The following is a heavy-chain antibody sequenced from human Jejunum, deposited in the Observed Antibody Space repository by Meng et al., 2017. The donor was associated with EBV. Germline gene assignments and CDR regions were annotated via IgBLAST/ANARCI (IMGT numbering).Heavy chain of an antibody. J-gene: IGHJ4*02. V-gene: IGHV7-4-1*02. D-gene: IGHD1-26*01. Sequence: QVQLVQSGSELRKPGASVKLSCKTPGYNFTNYAMNWVRLAPGQGLEWMAWINTKTVNPAYAQGFTGRFVFSLDMSVTTIYLQISSLEAEDTAIYYCARAVVGSTSLDYWGQGTLVTVSS. CDR1: GYNFTNYA. CDR3: ARAVVGSTSLDY. CDR2: INTKTVNP.